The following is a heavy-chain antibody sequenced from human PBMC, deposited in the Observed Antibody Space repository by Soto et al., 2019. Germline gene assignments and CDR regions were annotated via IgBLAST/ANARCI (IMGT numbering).Heavy chain of an antibody. CDR1: GFTFSDYS. V-gene: IGHV3-48*01. D-gene: IGHD3-3*01. CDR3: ARDYNDFWSGSFDY. J-gene: IGHJ4*02. CDR2: ISSSSFTI. Sequence: GGSLRLSCAASGFTFSDYSMNWVRQAPGRGLEWVSYISSSSFTIHYADSVEGRFAISRDNAKNSLYLQMNSLRAEDTAVYYCARDYNDFWSGSFDYWGEGALVTVPP.